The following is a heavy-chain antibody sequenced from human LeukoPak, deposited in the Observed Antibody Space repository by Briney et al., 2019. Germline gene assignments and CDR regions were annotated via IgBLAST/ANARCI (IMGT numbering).Heavy chain of an antibody. D-gene: IGHD3-16*01. CDR2: LRSGGET. J-gene: IGHJ4*02. Sequence: GGSVRLSCAASGFTFSSYAMSGVRQAPARGLEWVSSLRSGGETFYADSVKGRFTLSRDESRNTVYLQMNNLRVEDTAVYFCAKASWVSSADAVLWGQGTLVTVSS. V-gene: IGHV3-23*01. CDR1: GFTFSSYA. CDR3: AKASWVSSADAVL.